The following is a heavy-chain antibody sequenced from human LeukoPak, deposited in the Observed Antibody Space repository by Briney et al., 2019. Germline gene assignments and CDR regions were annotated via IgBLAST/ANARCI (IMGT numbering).Heavy chain of an antibody. V-gene: IGHV3-15*01. CDR3: TTRKYYETSGYDY. D-gene: IGHD3-22*01. Sequence: PGGSLRLSCAASEFTFSNAWMSWVRQAPGKGLEWVGRIKSKTDGGTIDYAAPVKGRFIISRDDSKNTLYLQMNSLKTEDTAVYYCTTRKYYETSGYDYWGQGTLVTVSS. CDR1: EFTFSNAW. CDR2: IKSKTDGGTI. J-gene: IGHJ4*02.